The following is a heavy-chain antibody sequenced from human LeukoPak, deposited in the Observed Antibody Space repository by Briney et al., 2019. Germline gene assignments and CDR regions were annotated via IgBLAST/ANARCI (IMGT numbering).Heavy chain of an antibody. CDR2: ISSSSGFT. CDR3: ARGSPPGD. CDR1: GFTFSDYY. V-gene: IGHV3-11*03. D-gene: IGHD3-16*01. J-gene: IGHJ4*02. Sequence: GGSLRLSCAPSGFTFSDYYMTWVRRDPGKGREWVSYISSSSGFTKYADSVRGRFTISRDNAKNSLYLQMNTLRVDDTAVYYCARGSPPGDWGQGTLVTVSS.